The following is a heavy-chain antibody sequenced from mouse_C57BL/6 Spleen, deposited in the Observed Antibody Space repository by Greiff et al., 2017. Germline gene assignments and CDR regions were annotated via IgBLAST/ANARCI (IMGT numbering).Heavy chain of an antibody. D-gene: IGHD4-1*02. CDR2: IWSDGST. CDR3: ARRQTNWGAMDY. V-gene: IGHV2-6*03. Sequence: VQRVESGPGLVAPSQSLSITCTVSGFSLTSYGVHWVRQPPGKGLEWLVVIWSDGSTTYNSALKSRLSISKDNSKSQVFLQMNSLQTDDTAMYYCARRQTNWGAMDYWGQGTSVTVSS. CDR1: GFSLTSYG. J-gene: IGHJ4*01.